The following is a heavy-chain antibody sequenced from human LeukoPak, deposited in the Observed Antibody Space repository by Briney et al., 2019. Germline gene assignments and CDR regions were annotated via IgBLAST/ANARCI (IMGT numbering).Heavy chain of an antibody. D-gene: IGHD2-15*01. CDR1: GGSISSGVYC. V-gene: IGHV4-31*03. CDR2: ICSSGSA. Sequence: PSETLSLTCTVSGGSISSGVYCWSWIRQRPGEGLQWIGYICSSGSAYYNASLKSRVSMSTDTSNNQFSLKLNSVTAADTAVYYCARDGGGSLHGMDVWGQGTTVTVSS. J-gene: IGHJ6*02. CDR3: ARDGGGSLHGMDV.